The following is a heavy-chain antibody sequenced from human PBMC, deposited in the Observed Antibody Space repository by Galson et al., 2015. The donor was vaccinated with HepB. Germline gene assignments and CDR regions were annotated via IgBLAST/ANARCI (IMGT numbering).Heavy chain of an antibody. CDR3: ARDRSILYGMDV. V-gene: IGHV1-69*01. D-gene: IGHD2-2*01. CDR2: IVPTLGTA. CDR1: GGTFSSYG. Sequence: SCKASGGTFSSYGISWVRQAPGQGLEWMGVIVPTLGTANYAQEYQGRLTIIADESTSTAYMELSSLTSEDTAVYYCARDRSILYGMDVWGQGTTVTVSS. J-gene: IGHJ6*02.